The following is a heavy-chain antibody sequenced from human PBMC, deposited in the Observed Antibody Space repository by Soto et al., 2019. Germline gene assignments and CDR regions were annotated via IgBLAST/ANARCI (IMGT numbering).Heavy chain of an antibody. CDR3: ARDPGAIYDILTGYGMDV. J-gene: IGHJ6*02. CDR1: GYTFTSYG. V-gene: IGHV1-18*01. CDR2: ISAYNGNT. D-gene: IGHD3-9*01. Sequence: GASVKVSCKASGYTFTSYGISWVRQAPGQGLEWMGWISAYNGNTNYAQKLQGRVTMTTDTSTSTAYMELRSLRSDDTAVYYCARDPGAIYDILTGYGMDVWGQGTTVTVSS.